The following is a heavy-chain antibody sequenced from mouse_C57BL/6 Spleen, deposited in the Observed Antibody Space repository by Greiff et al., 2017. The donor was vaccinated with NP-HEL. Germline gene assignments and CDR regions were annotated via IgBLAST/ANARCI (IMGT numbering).Heavy chain of an antibody. V-gene: IGHV14-3*01. D-gene: IGHD2-4*01. J-gene: IGHJ2*01. CDR3: APLYYDYDGTVDY. CDR1: GFNIKNTY. CDR2: IDPANGNT. Sequence: VQLQQSVAELVRPGASVKLSCTASGFNIKNTYMHWVKQRPEQGLEWIGRIDPANGNTKYAPKFQGKATITADTSSNTAYLQLSSLTSEDTAIDYCAPLYYDYDGTVDYWGQGTTLTVSS.